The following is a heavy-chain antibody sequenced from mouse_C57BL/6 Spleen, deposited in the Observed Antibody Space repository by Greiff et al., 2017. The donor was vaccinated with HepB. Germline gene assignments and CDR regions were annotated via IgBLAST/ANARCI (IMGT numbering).Heavy chain of an antibody. CDR1: GYTFTSYW. V-gene: IGHV1-69*01. Sequence: QVQLQQSGAELVMPGASVKLSCKASGYTFTSYWMHWVKQRPGQGLEWIGEIDPSDSYTNYNQKFKGKSTLTVDKSSSTAYMQLSSLTSEDSAVYYWARGTTVVATDYWGQSTTLTVSS. CDR2: IDPSDSYT. D-gene: IGHD1-1*01. CDR3: ARGTTVVATDY. J-gene: IGHJ2*01.